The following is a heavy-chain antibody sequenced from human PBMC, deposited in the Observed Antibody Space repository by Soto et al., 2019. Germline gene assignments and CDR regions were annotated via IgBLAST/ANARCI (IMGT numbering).Heavy chain of an antibody. Sequence: QMQLQESGPGLVSPSQTLSLTCTVSGGSISSDGDYYLWSWLRQHPGKGLEWIGYIYDSGSPYYHPSLESRVTVSVDTSKNQFSLKLSSLTAADTAVYYCARVRETYFDSWGQGILVTVSS. CDR1: GGSISSDGDYYL. CDR3: ARVRETYFDS. V-gene: IGHV4-31*03. J-gene: IGHJ4*02. CDR2: IYDSGSP.